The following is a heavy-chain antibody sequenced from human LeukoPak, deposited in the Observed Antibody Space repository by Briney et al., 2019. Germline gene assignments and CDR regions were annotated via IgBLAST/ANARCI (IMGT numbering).Heavy chain of an antibody. Sequence: PGGSLRLSRAASGSAVSVFWMHWVRQAPGKGLVWVSHINSDESTTNYADSVKGRFTISRDNAKNTLYLQLNSLRAEDTALYYCVRERGAPDSFNIWGKGTMVTVSS. CDR1: GSAVSVFW. CDR3: VRERGAPDSFNI. V-gene: IGHV3-74*01. CDR2: INSDESTT. J-gene: IGHJ3*02. D-gene: IGHD2-15*01.